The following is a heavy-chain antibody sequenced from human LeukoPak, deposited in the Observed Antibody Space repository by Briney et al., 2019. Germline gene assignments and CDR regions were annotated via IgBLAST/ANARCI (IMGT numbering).Heavy chain of an antibody. CDR3: VKLGDSGSSVYNRFDS. CDR2: ISYDGSNK. CDR1: GFSFSSYG. Sequence: GGSLRLSCAASGFSFSSYGMHWARQAPGKGLEWVAVISYDGSNKYYADSVKGRFTISRDNSKNTLYLQMNSLRVEDTAIYYCVKLGDSGSSVYNRFDSWGQGTLVTVSS. D-gene: IGHD1-26*01. V-gene: IGHV3-30*18. J-gene: IGHJ5*01.